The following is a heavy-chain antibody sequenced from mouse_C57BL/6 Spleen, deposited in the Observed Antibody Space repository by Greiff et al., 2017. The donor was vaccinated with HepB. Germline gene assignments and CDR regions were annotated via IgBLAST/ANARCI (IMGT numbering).Heavy chain of an antibody. CDR2: INPNNGGT. V-gene: IGHV1-26*01. CDR1: GYTFTDYY. Sequence: EVQLQQSGPELVKPGASVKISCKASGYTFTDYYMNWVKQSHGKSLEWIGDINPNNGGTSYNQKFKGKATLTVDKSSSTAYMELRSMTSDDSAVDYCAYTTGYAMAYWGQGTSVTVSS. J-gene: IGHJ4*01. CDR3: AYTTGYAMAY. D-gene: IGHD5-1-1*01.